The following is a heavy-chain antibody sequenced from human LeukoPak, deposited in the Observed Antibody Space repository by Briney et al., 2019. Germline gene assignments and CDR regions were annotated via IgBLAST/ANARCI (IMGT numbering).Heavy chain of an antibody. V-gene: IGHV3-43*01. Sequence: PGGSLRLSCAASGFTFSTYSMNWVRQAPGKGLEWVSLISWDGGSTYYADSVKGRFTISRDNSKNSLYLQMNSLRTEDTALYYCAKDIAAREYYYYYGMDVWGQGTTVTVSS. CDR1: GFTFSTYS. J-gene: IGHJ6*02. CDR2: ISWDGGST. D-gene: IGHD6-6*01. CDR3: AKDIAAREYYYYYGMDV.